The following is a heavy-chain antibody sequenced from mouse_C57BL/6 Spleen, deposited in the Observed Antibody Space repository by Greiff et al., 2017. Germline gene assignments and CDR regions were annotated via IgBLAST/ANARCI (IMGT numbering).Heavy chain of an antibody. V-gene: IGHV5-17*01. D-gene: IGHD2-3*01. Sequence: VKLVESGGGLVKPGGSLKLSCAASGFTFSDYGIPWVRQAPEKGLEWVAYISSGSRTIYYADPVKGRFTISRDNAKNTLFLHMTSLRSEDTAVYYCARGDDCYTLDYWGQGTTRTVSS. CDR3: ARGDDCYTLDY. CDR1: GFTFSDYG. J-gene: IGHJ2*01. CDR2: ISSGSRTI.